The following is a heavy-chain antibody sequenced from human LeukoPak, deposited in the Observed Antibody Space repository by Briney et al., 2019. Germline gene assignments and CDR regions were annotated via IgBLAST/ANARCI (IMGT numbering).Heavy chain of an antibody. D-gene: IGHD2-21*02. V-gene: IGHV3-30*02. CDR3: GGDGRWFDP. CDR2: IRYDGSNK. J-gene: IGHJ5*02. Sequence: GGSLRLSCAASGFTFSSYGMHWVRQAPGKGLEWVAFIRYDGSNKYYADSVKGRFTISRDNSKNTLYLQMNSLKADDTGVYYCGGDGRWFDPWGQGTLVTVSS. CDR1: GFTFSSYG.